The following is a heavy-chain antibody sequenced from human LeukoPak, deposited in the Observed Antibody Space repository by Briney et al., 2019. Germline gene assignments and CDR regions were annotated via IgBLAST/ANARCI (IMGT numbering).Heavy chain of an antibody. D-gene: IGHD3-10*01. Sequence: VRSLRLSCAASGFTFSSYGMDWVRQAPGKGLEWVAVIWSDGSSKYYADSVKGRFTISRDNSKNTVCLQMNSLRAEDTAVYYCARRGSGTSHFDYWGQGTLVTVFS. CDR3: ARRGSGTSHFDY. V-gene: IGHV3-33*01. CDR1: GFTFSSYG. CDR2: IWSDGSSK. J-gene: IGHJ4*02.